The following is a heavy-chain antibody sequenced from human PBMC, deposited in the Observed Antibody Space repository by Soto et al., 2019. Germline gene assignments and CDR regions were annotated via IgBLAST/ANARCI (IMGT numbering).Heavy chain of an antibody. CDR1: GFTFSDYW. CDR3: VRDNNGWTN. Sequence: EVQLVESGGGLVQPGGSLRLSCAASGFTFSDYWMHWVRQAPGAGLVWVARINSDGTSSTYADSVKGRFTISRDNAKDTVYVQMNSLGTEDTAVYFCVRDNNGWTNWGQGTLVTVSS. V-gene: IGHV3-74*01. CDR2: INSDGTSS. J-gene: IGHJ4*02. D-gene: IGHD6-19*01.